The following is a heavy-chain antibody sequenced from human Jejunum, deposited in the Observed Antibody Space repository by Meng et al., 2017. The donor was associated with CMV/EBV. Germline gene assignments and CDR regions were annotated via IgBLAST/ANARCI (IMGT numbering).Heavy chain of an antibody. J-gene: IGHJ4*02. Sequence: RGESGGGFIQPGWSLGLSCAAFGFTVSSNYLSWVRQSPGKGLEWVSVIYSGGDTYYADSVKGRFTISRDDSKNTVYLQMNSLRAEDTAMYYCSRNFGITGTNFGYWGQGTLVTVSS. D-gene: IGHD1-7*01. CDR1: GFTVSSNY. V-gene: IGHV3-53*01. CDR3: SRNFGITGTNFGY. CDR2: IYSGGDT.